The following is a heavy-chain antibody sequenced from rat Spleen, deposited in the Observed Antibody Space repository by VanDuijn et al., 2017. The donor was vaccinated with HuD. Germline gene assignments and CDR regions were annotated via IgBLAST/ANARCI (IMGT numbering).Heavy chain of an antibody. V-gene: IGHV5-29*01. CDR2: ISSDGRRN. Sequence: EVQVLESGGGLVQPGNSLKLSCATSGFTFSDYYMAWVRQAPTKGLEWVATISSDGRRNYYRDSVKGRFTISRDNAKSTLYLQMDSLRSEDTATYYCARQGGFPYWGQGTLVTVSS. J-gene: IGHJ3*01. CDR1: GFTFSDYY. CDR3: ARQGGFPY.